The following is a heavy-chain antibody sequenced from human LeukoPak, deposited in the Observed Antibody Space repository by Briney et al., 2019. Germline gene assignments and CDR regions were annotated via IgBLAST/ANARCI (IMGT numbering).Heavy chain of an antibody. Sequence: PSETLSLTCAASGYSISSGYYWGWIRQPPGKGLEWIGSIYHSGSTYYNPSLKSRVTISVDTSKNQFSLKLSSVTAADTAVYYCARVQYQHLSLPAWWFDPWGQGTLVTVSS. CDR3: ARVQYQHLSLPAWWFDP. D-gene: IGHD2-2*01. CDR1: GYSISSGYY. CDR2: IYHSGST. J-gene: IGHJ5*02. V-gene: IGHV4-38-2*01.